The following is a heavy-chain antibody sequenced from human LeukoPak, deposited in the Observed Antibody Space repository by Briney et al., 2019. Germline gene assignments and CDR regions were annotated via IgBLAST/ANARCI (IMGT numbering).Heavy chain of an antibody. CDR3: ARKSVLSSGFVFDY. V-gene: IGHV4-59*01. CDR2: IYYSGST. D-gene: IGHD6-19*01. CDR1: GGSIRSYY. J-gene: IGHJ4*02. Sequence: SETLSLTCTVSGGSIRSYYWTWIRQPPGKALEWIGYIYYSGSTNYNPSLKSRVTISVDTSKNQFSLKLTSVTAADTAVYYCARKSVLSSGFVFDYWGQGTLVTVSS.